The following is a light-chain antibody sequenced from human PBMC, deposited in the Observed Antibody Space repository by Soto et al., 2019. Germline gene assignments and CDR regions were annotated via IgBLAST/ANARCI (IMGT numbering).Light chain of an antibody. CDR3: QHTYSAPPWT. J-gene: IGKJ1*01. CDR2: EAS. V-gene: IGKV1-39*01. CDR1: QSINNF. Sequence: DIQMTQSPSSLSASVGDRVTITCRASQSINNFLNWYQQKSGQAPNLLIYEASSLQTGVPSRFSGSGFGTDFTLTISSLQPEDSATYYCQHTYSAPPWTFGQGTKVEF.